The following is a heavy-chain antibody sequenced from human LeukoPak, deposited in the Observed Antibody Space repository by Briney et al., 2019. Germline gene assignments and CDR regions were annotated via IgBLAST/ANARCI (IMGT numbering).Heavy chain of an antibody. CDR3: ARPYGDLLNWYFDL. V-gene: IGHV3-30-3*01. D-gene: IGHD4-17*01. CDR1: EFTFSSYA. Sequence: GGSLRLSCAASEFTFSSYAMHWVRQAPGKGLEWVAVISYDGSNKYYADSVKGRFTISRDNSKNTLYLQMNSLRAEDTAVYYCARPYGDLLNWYFDLWGRGTLVTVSS. J-gene: IGHJ2*01. CDR2: ISYDGSNK.